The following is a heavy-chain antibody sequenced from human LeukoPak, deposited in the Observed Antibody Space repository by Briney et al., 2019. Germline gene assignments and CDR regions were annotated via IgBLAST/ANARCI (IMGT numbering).Heavy chain of an antibody. Sequence: GGSLRLSCAASGFTFSSYAMHWVRQAPGKGLEYVSAISSNGGSTYYANSVKGRFTISRDNSKNTLYLQMGSLRAEDMAVYYCARGTPYYYGSGSYYGWDYWGQGTLVTVSS. CDR2: ISSNGGST. CDR3: ARGTPYYYGSGSYYGWDY. J-gene: IGHJ4*02. D-gene: IGHD3-10*01. CDR1: GFTFSSYA. V-gene: IGHV3-64*01.